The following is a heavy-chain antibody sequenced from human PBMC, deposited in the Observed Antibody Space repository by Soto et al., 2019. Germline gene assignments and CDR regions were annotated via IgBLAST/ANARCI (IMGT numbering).Heavy chain of an antibody. CDR2: IHAGNGNT. D-gene: IGHD1-26*01. CDR3: ARKLVGTTYFDY. J-gene: IGHJ4*02. Sequence: GASVKVSCKASGYTFTSYAMQWVRQAPGQRLEWMGWIHAGNGNTKYPQKFQGRVTITRDTSASTAYMELSSLRSEDTAVYYCARKLVGTTYFDYWRQGTLVNVSS. CDR1: GYTFTSYA. V-gene: IGHV1-3*01.